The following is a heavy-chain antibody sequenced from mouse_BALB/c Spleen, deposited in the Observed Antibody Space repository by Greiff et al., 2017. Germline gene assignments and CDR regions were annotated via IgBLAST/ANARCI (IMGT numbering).Heavy chain of an antibody. CDR3: ARRDGYYDY. CDR2: INPSNGRT. Sequence: VQLQQPGAELVKPGASVKLSCKASGYTFTSYWMHWVKQRPGQGLEWIGEINPSNGRTNYNEKFKSKATLTVDKSSSTAYMQLSSLTSEDAAVYYCARRDGYYDYWGQGTTLTVSS. D-gene: IGHD2-3*01. J-gene: IGHJ2*01. V-gene: IGHV1S81*02. CDR1: GYTFTSYW.